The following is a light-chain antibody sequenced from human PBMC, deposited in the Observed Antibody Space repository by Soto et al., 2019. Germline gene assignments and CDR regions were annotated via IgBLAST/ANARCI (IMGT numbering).Light chain of an antibody. CDR3: SSYTSTNTLV. CDR2: EVN. V-gene: IGLV2-14*01. CDR1: SSDIGAYDY. J-gene: IGLJ2*01. Sequence: QSALTQPASLSGSPGQSITISCTGTSSDIGAYDYVSWFQQHPGKAPKLMISEVNNRPSGVSNRFSGSKSGNTASLTISGLQPEDEADYYCSSYTSTNTLVFGGGTKVTVL.